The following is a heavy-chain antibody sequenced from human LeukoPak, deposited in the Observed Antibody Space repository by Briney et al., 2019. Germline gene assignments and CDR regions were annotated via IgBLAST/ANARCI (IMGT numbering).Heavy chain of an antibody. Sequence: SETLSLTCAVSGGSISSSNWWSWVRQPPGKGLEWIGEIYHSGSTNYNPSLKSRVTISVDKSKNQFSLKLSSVTAADTAVYYCARDQGGNSGWYFDLWGRGTLVTVSS. CDR3: ARDQGGNSGWYFDL. D-gene: IGHD4-23*01. J-gene: IGHJ2*01. CDR1: GGSISSSNW. CDR2: IYHSGST. V-gene: IGHV4-4*02.